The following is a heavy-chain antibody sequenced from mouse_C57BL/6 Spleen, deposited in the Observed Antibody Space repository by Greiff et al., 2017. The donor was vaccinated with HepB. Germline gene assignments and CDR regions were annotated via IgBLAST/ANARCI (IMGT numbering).Heavy chain of an antibody. J-gene: IGHJ2*01. V-gene: IGHV1-55*01. CDR2: IYPGSGST. D-gene: IGHD2-1*01. CDR3: ARGVTYDY. CDR1: GYTFTSYW. Sequence: VQGVESGAELVKPGASVKMSCKASGYTFTSYWITWVKQRPGQGLEWIGDIYPGSGSTNYNEKFKSKATLTVDTSSSTAYMQLSSLTSEDSAVYYCARGVTYDYWGQGTTLTVSS.